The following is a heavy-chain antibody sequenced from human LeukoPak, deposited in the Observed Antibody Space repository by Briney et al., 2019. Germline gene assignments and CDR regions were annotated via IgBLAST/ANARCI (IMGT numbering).Heavy chain of an antibody. V-gene: IGHV4-30-4*08. D-gene: IGHD2-2*01. J-gene: IGHJ4*02. CDR2: IYYSGST. Sequence: SETLSLTCTVSGGSISSGDYYWRWIRQPPGKGLEWIGYIYYSGSTYYNPSLKSRVTISVDTSKNQFSLKLSSVTAADTAVYYCARGADIVVVPAAYFDYWGQGTLVTVSS. CDR3: ARGADIVVVPAAYFDY. CDR1: GGSISSGDYY.